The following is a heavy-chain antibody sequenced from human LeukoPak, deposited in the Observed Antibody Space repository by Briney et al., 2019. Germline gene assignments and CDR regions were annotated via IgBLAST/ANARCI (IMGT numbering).Heavy chain of an antibody. CDR2: VYYSGST. V-gene: IGHV4-59*11. D-gene: IGHD1-26*01. J-gene: IGHJ6*03. Sequence: PSETLSLTCTVSGGSISGHYWGWIRQPPGKGLEWIGYVYYSGSTNYNPSLASRVTVSVATSRNQFSLKLTSVTAADTAVYYCARDYRHMDVWGKGTTVTVSS. CDR1: GGSISGHY. CDR3: ARDYRHMDV.